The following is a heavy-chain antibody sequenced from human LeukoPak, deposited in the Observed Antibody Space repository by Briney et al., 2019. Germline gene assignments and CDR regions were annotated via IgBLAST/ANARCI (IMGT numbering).Heavy chain of an antibody. CDR1: GFTFSDYY. J-gene: IGHJ4*02. V-gene: IGHV3-11*04. D-gene: IGHD3-3*01. CDR2: ITSGGNSV. Sequence: EGSLRLSCAASGFTFSDYYMGWIRQAPGKGLEWVSYITSGGNSVYYAASVKGRFTISRDNAKNSLYLQVNSLTAEDTAVYYCARAGVDTSGYYYQGFDYWGQGTLVTVSS. CDR3: ARAGVDTSGYYYQGFDY.